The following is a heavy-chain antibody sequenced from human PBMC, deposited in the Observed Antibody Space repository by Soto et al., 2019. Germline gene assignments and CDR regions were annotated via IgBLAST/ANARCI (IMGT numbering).Heavy chain of an antibody. CDR3: ARLPTVTTIGYYYYGMDV. CDR2: IYHSGST. D-gene: IGHD4-4*01. CDR1: GGSISSSNW. V-gene: IGHV4-4*02. Sequence: SETLSLTCAVSGGSISSSNWWSWVRQPPGKGLEWIGGIYHSGSTNYNPSLKSRVTISVDKSKNQFSLKLSSVTAADTAVYYCARLPTVTTIGYYYYGMDVWGQGTTVTVSS. J-gene: IGHJ6*02.